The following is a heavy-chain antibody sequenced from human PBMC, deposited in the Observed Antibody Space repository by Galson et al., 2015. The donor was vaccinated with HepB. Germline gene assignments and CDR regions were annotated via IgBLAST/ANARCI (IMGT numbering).Heavy chain of an antibody. J-gene: IGHJ4*02. CDR3: IRLGDLSGYSSG. CDR2: IRSKGSNYAT. V-gene: IGHV3-73*01. Sequence: SLRLSCAASGFTFGGSAIHWVRQASGKGLEWVGLIRSKGSNYATAYAASVEGRFTISRDDSKNTSYLLMKSLKTEDTAVYYCIRLGDLSGYSSGWGQGTLVTVSS. CDR1: GFTFGGSA. D-gene: IGHD6-19*01.